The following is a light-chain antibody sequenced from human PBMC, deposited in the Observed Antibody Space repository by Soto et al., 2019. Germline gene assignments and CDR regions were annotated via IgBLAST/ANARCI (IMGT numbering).Light chain of an antibody. CDR2: AAC. CDR3: QQSHSTSWT. Sequence: DVQMTQSPSSLSASVGVRVTLTCLTSQSSSSYLNWYQQKPGKAPKLLIYAACSLQSGVPARFSGSGSGTDFTLTISSPQPEDFATYYCQQSHSTSWTFGQGTKVDI. J-gene: IGKJ1*01. V-gene: IGKV1-39*01. CDR1: QSSSSY.